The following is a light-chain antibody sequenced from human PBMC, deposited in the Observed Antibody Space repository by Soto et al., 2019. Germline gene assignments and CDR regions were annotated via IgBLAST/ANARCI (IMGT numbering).Light chain of an antibody. CDR3: LLYYVVAVV. CDR2: NTN. J-gene: IGLJ2*01. V-gene: IGLV7-46*01. Sequence: QAVVTQEPSLPVSPGGTVTLTCGSSTGAVTSGHYAYWFQQKPGQAPRTLIHNTNKKHSWTPARFSGSLLGGKAALTLSGAQPEDEADYYCLLYYVVAVVFGGGTKLTVL. CDR1: TGAVTSGHY.